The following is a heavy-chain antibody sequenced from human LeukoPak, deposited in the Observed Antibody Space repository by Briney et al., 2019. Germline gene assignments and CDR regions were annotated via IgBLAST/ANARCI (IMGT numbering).Heavy chain of an antibody. CDR2: IFHSGSF. D-gene: IGHD3-10*01. Sequence: NPSETLSLTCAVSGDSISSGDYSWSWIRQPSGKGLEWIGYIFHSGSFYYNPSLKSRVTISVDKSKNQFSLRLTSVTAADTAVYYCARELWFVNAPGSWFDPWGQGTLVTVSS. V-gene: IGHV4-30-2*01. CDR1: GDSISSGDYS. J-gene: IGHJ5*02. CDR3: ARELWFVNAPGSWFDP.